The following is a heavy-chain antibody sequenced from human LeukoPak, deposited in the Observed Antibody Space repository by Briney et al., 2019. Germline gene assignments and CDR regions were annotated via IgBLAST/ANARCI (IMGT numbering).Heavy chain of an antibody. CDR1: GFIFDDYG. CDR2: INWSGGST. Sequence: GGSLRLSCAASGFIFDDYGMTWVRQAPGKGLEWVSGINWSGGSTGYGDSVKGRFTISRDNVKNSLYLQMNSLRAEDTALYFCARISTTMIRGVTNWFDPWGQGTLVTVSS. CDR3: ARISTTMIRGVTNWFDP. D-gene: IGHD3-10*01. J-gene: IGHJ5*02. V-gene: IGHV3-20*04.